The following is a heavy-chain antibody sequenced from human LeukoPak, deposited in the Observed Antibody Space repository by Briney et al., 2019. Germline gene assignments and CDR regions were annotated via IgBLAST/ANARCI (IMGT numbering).Heavy chain of an antibody. V-gene: IGHV1-18*01. Sequence: EASVTVSCKASGYTFTSYGISWVRQAPGQGLEWMGWISAYNGNTNYAQKLQGRVTMTTDTSTSTAYMELRSLRSEDTTVYYCARSPRGTYELHYWGQGTLVTVSS. D-gene: IGHD2-15*01. CDR3: ARSPRGTYELHY. J-gene: IGHJ4*02. CDR1: GYTFTSYG. CDR2: ISAYNGNT.